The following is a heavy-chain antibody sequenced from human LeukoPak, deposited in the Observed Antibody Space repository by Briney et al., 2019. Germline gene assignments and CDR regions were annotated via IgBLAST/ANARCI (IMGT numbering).Heavy chain of an antibody. V-gene: IGHV3-30-3*01. J-gene: IGHJ4*02. CDR3: ASGGDSSSSYSPLDY. CDR1: GFTFSSYA. Sequence: GGSLRLSCAASGFTFSSYAMHWVRQAPGKGLEWVAVISYDGSNKYYADSVKGRFTISRDNSKNTLYLQMNSLRAEDTAVYYCASGGDSSSSYSPLDYWGQGTLVTVSS. D-gene: IGHD6-6*01. CDR2: ISYDGSNK.